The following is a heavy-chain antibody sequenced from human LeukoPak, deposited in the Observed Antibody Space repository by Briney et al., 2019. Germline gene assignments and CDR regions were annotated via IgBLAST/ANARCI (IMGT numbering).Heavy chain of an antibody. V-gene: IGHV3-23*01. Sequence: GGSLRLSCEASRFTFSSYWMSWVRQAPGKGLEWVSAISNSGDNTYYADSVKGRFTISRDNSKNTLYLQMNSLRAEDTAVYYCARGQKSVGRVLAGTTTYNYYYYMDVWGKGTTVTVSS. CDR3: ARGQKSVGRVLAGTTTYNYYYYMDV. CDR1: RFTFSSYW. CDR2: ISNSGDNT. D-gene: IGHD6-19*01. J-gene: IGHJ6*03.